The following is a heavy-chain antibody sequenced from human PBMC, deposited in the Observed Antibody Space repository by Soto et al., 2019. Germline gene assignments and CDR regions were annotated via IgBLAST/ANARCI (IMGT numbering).Heavy chain of an antibody. CDR2: INPDGSGK. V-gene: IGHV3-7*05. CDR3: AGWGQQNY. D-gene: IGHD3-16*01. CDR1: GFTFNNYW. Sequence: GGSLRLSCGASGFTFNNYWMNWVRQAPGKGLEWVANINPDGSGKRYVDSVKGRFTMSRDNAKNSLYLQMNSLRAEDTAVYYCAGWGQQNYWGQGTLVTVSS. J-gene: IGHJ4*02.